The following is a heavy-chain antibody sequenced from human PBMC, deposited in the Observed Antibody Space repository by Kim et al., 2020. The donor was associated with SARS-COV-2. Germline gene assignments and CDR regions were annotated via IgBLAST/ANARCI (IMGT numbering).Heavy chain of an antibody. CDR1: GFTFSSYW. V-gene: IGHV3-7*01. CDR3: ARVVPAVELLWFGELFRSYGMDV. Sequence: GGSLRLSCAASGFTFSSYWMSWVRQAPGKGLEWVANIKQDGSEKYYVDSVKGRFTISRDNAKNSLYLQMNSLRAEDTAVYYCARVVPAVELLWFGELFRSYGMDVWGQGTTVTVSS. J-gene: IGHJ6*02. CDR2: IKQDGSEK. D-gene: IGHD3-10*01.